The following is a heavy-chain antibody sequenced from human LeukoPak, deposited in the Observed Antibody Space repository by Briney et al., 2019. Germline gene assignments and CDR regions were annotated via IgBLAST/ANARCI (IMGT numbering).Heavy chain of an antibody. J-gene: IGHJ4*02. CDR2: IKADGSEK. Sequence: PGGSLRLSCAASGFSFGSYGMNWVRQAPGQGLEWVANIKADGSEKYYVDSVKGRFTISRDDAKRTVDLQMDNLRAEVTAIYYCAYRNNFEYWGQGALVTVSS. CDR1: GFSFGSYG. CDR3: AYRNNFEY. V-gene: IGHV3-7*03. D-gene: IGHD1-26*01.